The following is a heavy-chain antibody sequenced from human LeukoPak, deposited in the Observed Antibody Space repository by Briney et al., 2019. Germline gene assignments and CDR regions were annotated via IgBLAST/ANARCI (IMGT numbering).Heavy chain of an antibody. CDR2: IKQDGSEK. Sequence: GGSLRLSCAASGFTFSSYWMSWVRKAPGKGLEWVANIKQDGSEKYYVDSVKGRFTISRDNADNSLYLQLNSLRVEDTAVYYCAKGDWLDQWGQGTLVTVSS. CDR3: AKGDWLDQ. CDR1: GFTFSSYW. V-gene: IGHV3-7*01. J-gene: IGHJ5*02.